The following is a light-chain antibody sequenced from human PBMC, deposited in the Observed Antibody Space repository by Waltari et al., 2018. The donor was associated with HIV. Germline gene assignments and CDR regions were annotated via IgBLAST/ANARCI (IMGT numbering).Light chain of an antibody. Sequence: DIQMTQSPSALSASAGDRVTITCRASQSISTYLNWYQQKPGRAPKLLIYAASSLQSGVPTRFSGSGSGTDFTLTISSLQPEDFATYSGQQSHSNPRSFGQGTKVEIK. CDR3: QQSHSNPRS. V-gene: IGKV1-39*01. CDR2: AAS. J-gene: IGKJ1*01. CDR1: QSISTY.